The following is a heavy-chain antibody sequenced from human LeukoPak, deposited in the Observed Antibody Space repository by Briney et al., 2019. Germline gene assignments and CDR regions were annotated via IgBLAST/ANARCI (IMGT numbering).Heavy chain of an antibody. D-gene: IGHD3-10*01. Sequence: SGPTLVNPTQPPTLTRTFSGSSLTTRGMCVSWIRQPSGKALEWLALIDWDDDKYYITSLKTRLTISKDTSKNQVVLTMTNMDPVDTATYYCARIRGRIIDYWGQGTLVTVSS. J-gene: IGHJ4*02. V-gene: IGHV2-70*01. CDR3: ARIRGRIIDY. CDR1: GSSLTTRGMC. CDR2: IDWDDDK.